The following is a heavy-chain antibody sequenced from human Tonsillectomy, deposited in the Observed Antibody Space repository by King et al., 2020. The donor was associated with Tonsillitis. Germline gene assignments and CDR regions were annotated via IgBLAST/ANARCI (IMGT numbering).Heavy chain of an antibody. CDR1: GYTLTELY. V-gene: IGHV1-24*01. Sequence: QLVQSGAEVKKPGASVKVSCKVSGYTLTELYMHWVRQAPGKGLEWMGGFDPEDGETIYAQKFQGRVTMTEDTSTDTAYMELSSLRSEDTAVYYCATGYSNGWSFAFDIWGQGTLVTVSS. J-gene: IGHJ3*02. CDR3: ATGYSNGWSFAFDI. D-gene: IGHD6-19*01. CDR2: FDPEDGET.